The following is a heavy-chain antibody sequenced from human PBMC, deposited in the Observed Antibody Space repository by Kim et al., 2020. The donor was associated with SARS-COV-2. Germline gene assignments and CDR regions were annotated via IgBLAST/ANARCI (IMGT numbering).Heavy chain of an antibody. CDR3: AKVIGSFWIYFDC. J-gene: IGHJ4*02. D-gene: IGHD2-15*01. Sequence: GGSLRLSCAASGFTFSSFAMSWVRQAPGKGLEWVSSIRGSEDDTYYADSVKGRFTISRDNSKNTLSLQMNSLRAEDTAVYYCAKVIGSFWIYFDCWGQGTLVTVSS. CDR1: GFTFSSFA. CDR2: IRGSEDDT. V-gene: IGHV3-23*01.